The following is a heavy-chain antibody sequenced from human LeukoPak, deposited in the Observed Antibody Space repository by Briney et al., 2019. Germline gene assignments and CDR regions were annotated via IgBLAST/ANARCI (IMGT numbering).Heavy chain of an antibody. CDR2: IYYSGST. J-gene: IGHJ1*01. V-gene: IGHV4-39*07. CDR3: ARDDYGDFRGGFQH. D-gene: IGHD4-17*01. Sequence: SETPSLTCTVSGGSISSSSYYWGWIRQPPGKGLEWIGSIYYSGSTYYNPSLKSRVTISVDTSKNQFSLKLSSVTAADTAVYYCARDDYGDFRGGFQHWGQGTLVTVSS. CDR1: GGSISSSSYY.